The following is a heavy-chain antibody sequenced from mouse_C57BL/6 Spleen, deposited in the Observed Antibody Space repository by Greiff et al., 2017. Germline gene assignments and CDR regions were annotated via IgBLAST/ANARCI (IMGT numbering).Heavy chain of an antibody. J-gene: IGHJ1*03. CDR2: INPNNGGT. V-gene: IGHV1-18*01. Sequence: VQLQQSGPELVKPGASVKIPCKASGYTFTDYNMDWVKQSHGKSLEWIGDINPNNGGTIYNQKFKGKATLTVDKSSSTAYMELRSLTSEDTAVYYCARERYYYGSTWYIDVWGTGTTVTVSS. CDR1: GYTFTDYN. CDR3: ARERYYYGSTWYIDV. D-gene: IGHD1-1*01.